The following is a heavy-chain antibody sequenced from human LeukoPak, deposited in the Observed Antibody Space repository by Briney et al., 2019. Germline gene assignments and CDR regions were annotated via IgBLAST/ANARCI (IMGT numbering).Heavy chain of an antibody. Sequence: ASVKVSCKASGGTFSSYAISWVRQAPGQGFEWMGGIIPIFGTANYAQKFQGRVTITADESTSTAYMGLSSLRSEDTAVYYCARIKWSAANDWGQGTLVTVSS. D-gene: IGHD6-13*01. CDR2: IIPIFGTA. J-gene: IGHJ4*02. V-gene: IGHV1-69*13. CDR1: GGTFSSYA. CDR3: ARIKWSAAND.